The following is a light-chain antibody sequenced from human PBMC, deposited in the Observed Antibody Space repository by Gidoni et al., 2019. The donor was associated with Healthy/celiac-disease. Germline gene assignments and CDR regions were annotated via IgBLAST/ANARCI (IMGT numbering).Light chain of an antibody. J-gene: IGKJ1*01. CDR2: KAS. CDR1: QSISSW. CDR3: QQYNSYLWT. V-gene: IGKV1-5*03. Sequence: DIQMTQSPSTLSASVGDRVTITCRASQSISSWLAWYQQKPGKAPKLLIYKASSLESGVPSRLSGSGSGTEFTLTISSLQPDDFATYYCQQYNSYLWTFGQXTKVEIK.